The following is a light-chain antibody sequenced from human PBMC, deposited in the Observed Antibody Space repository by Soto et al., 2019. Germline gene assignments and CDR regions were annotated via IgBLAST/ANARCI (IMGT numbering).Light chain of an antibody. J-gene: IGKJ1*01. V-gene: IGKV1-39*01. CDR2: AAS. Sequence: DIQMTQSPSSLSASVGDRVTITCRASQSISIYLNWYQQKPGKAPKVLIYAASSLQSGVPPRFSGSGSGTDFTLTISSLQPEDFATYFCQQSYNIPRATFGQGTTVAIK. CDR3: QQSYNIPRAT. CDR1: QSISIY.